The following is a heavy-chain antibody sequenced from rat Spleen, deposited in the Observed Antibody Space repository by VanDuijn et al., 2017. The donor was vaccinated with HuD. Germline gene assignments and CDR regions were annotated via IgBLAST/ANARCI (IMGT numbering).Heavy chain of an antibody. Sequence: EVQLVESGGGLVQPGRSLKLSCAASGFTFSDYGVAWVRQAPTKGLEWVASISYDGGDTYHRDSVKGRFTISRDNAKSSLYLQMDSLRSEDTATYYCTMGSHYHDVPYYYEYWGQGVMVTVSA. CDR3: TMGSHYHDVPYYYEY. J-gene: IGHJ2*01. V-gene: IGHV5-20*01. D-gene: IGHD1-12*02. CDR2: ISYDGGDT. CDR1: GFTFSDYG.